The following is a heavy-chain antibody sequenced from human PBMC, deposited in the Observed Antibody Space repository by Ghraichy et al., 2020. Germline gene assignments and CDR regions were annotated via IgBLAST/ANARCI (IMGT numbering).Heavy chain of an antibody. CDR3: VTTFHSDRFADR. CDR2: IKSKITGGST. D-gene: IGHD3-16*01. Sequence: GGSLRLSCAASGFTFSPVWMSWVRQSPGKGLEWVGRIKSKITGGSTDYGAPVQGRFTISRDDSENTLFLQMDSLKTEDTAVYYCVTTFHSDRFADRWGQGTLVTVSS. J-gene: IGHJ4*02. CDR1: GFTFSPVW. V-gene: IGHV3-15*01.